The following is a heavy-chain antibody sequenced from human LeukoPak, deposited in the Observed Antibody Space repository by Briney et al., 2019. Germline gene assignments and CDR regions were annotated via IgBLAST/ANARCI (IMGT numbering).Heavy chain of an antibody. D-gene: IGHD7-27*01. V-gene: IGHV3-23*01. CDR2: VSPPGGGT. Sequence: GGSLRLSCAASGFTFSSYEMNWVRQAPGKGLEWLSGVSPPGGGTYYADSVKGRFTISRDDSKNTLSLQMNSLRVEDTAVYYCARDLAWGAFDYWGQGTLVTVSS. CDR1: GFTFSSYE. J-gene: IGHJ4*02. CDR3: ARDLAWGAFDY.